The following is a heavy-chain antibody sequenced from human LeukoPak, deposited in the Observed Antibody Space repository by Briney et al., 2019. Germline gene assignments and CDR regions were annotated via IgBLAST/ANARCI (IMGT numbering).Heavy chain of an antibody. V-gene: IGHV4-39*01. Sequence: PSETLSLTCTVSGGSISSSSYHWGWIRQPPGKGLEWIGSIYYSGSTYYNPSLKSRVTISVDTSKNQFSLKLSSVTAADTAVYYCASLEQWLALFDYWGQGTLVTVSS. D-gene: IGHD6-19*01. CDR2: IYYSGST. J-gene: IGHJ4*02. CDR1: GGSISSSSYH. CDR3: ASLEQWLALFDY.